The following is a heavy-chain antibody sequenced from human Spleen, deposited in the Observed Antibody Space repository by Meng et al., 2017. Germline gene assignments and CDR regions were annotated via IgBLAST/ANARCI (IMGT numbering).Heavy chain of an antibody. CDR2: IYSGGST. CDR3: ARGDQMAFTFDY. Sequence: GESLKISCAASGFTVSHNYMSWVRQAPGKGLEWVSVIYSGGSTYYADSVKGRFTISRDNAKNSLYLQMNSLRVEDTAVYYCARGDQMAFTFDYWGQGTLVTVSS. CDR1: GFTVSHNY. J-gene: IGHJ4*02. V-gene: IGHV3-66*01. D-gene: IGHD5-24*01.